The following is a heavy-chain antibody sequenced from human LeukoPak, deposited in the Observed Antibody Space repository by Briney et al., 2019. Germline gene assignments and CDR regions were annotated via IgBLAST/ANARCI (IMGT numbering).Heavy chain of an antibody. CDR3: ARDTVESSSWYGGEALNFDY. D-gene: IGHD6-13*01. CDR1: GYTFTGYY. Sequence: ASVKVSCKASGYTFTGYYMHWVRQAPGQGLEWMGWINPNSGGTNYAQKFQGRVTMTRDTSISTAYMELSRLRSDDTAVYYCARDTVESSSWYGGEALNFDYWGQGTLVTVSS. J-gene: IGHJ4*02. V-gene: IGHV1-2*02. CDR2: INPNSGGT.